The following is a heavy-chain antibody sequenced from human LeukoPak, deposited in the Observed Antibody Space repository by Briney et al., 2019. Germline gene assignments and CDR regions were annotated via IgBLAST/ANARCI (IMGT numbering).Heavy chain of an antibody. D-gene: IGHD3-22*01. CDR3: AKRVSSSGYYCAIDY. CDR1: GFTFSSYA. J-gene: IGHJ4*02. CDR2: ISGGGGST. Sequence: GGSLRLSCAASGFTFSSYAMSWVRQAPGKGLEWVSAISGGGGSTYYADSVKGRFTISRDNSKNTLYLQMNGLRAEDTAVYYCAKRVSSSGYYCAIDYWGQGTLVTVSS. V-gene: IGHV3-23*01.